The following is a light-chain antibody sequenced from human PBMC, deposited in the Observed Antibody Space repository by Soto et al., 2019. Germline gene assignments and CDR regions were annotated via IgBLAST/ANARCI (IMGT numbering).Light chain of an antibody. J-gene: IGKJ4*01. CDR3: QQASSFPLT. V-gene: IGKV1-5*03. CDR1: QTISSW. CDR2: KAS. Sequence: DIQMTQSPSTLSGSVGDRVTITCRASQTISSWLAWYQQKPGKAPKLLIYKASTLKGGVPSRFSGSGSGTEFTLTISSLQPEDFATYYCQQASSFPLTFGGGTKVDIK.